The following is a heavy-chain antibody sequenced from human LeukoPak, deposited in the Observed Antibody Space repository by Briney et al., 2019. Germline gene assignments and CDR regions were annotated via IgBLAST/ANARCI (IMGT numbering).Heavy chain of an antibody. CDR1: GGTFSSYA. V-gene: IGHV1-69*06. D-gene: IGHD6-13*01. Sequence: SVKVSCKASGGTFSSYAISWVRQAPGQGLEWMGGIIPIFGTANYAQKFQGRVTITADKSTSTAYMELSSLRSEDTAVYYCATHAPPYSGYVIRGFSSSWYLPTYIRYYYYYMDVWGKGTTVTVSS. J-gene: IGHJ6*03. CDR3: ATHAPPYSGYVIRGFSSSWYLPTYIRYYYYYMDV. CDR2: IIPIFGTA.